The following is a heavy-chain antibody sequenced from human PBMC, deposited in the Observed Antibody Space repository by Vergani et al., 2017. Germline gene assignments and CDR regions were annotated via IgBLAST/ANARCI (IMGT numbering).Heavy chain of an antibody. CDR3: ARSRSATGTTDYFDY. CDR2: IFYSGST. CDR1: GGSFSSAGYY. Sequence: QVQLQESGPGLVKPSHTLSLTCSVSGGSFSSAGYYWSWLRQHPGKGLEWIGYIFYSGSTYYNPSLNSRVTISVDTSKNQFSLNLNSVTAADTAVYFCARSRSATGTTDYFDYWGQGTLVTVSS. D-gene: IGHD4-17*01. V-gene: IGHV4-31*03. J-gene: IGHJ4*02.